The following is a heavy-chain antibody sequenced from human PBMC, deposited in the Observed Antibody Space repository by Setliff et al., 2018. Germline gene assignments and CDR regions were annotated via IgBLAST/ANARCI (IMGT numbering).Heavy chain of an antibody. Sequence: GGSLRLSCAASGFTFSDYYMSWIRQAPGKGLEWVSYISGSGYTIYYADSVKGRFTISRDNAKNSLYLQMNSLRGEDTAVYYCARDPNSGSYWNYYYYMDVWGKGATVTVSS. V-gene: IGHV3-11*04. CDR2: ISGSGYTI. CDR3: ARDPNSGSYWNYYYYMDV. J-gene: IGHJ6*03. CDR1: GFTFSDYY. D-gene: IGHD1-26*01.